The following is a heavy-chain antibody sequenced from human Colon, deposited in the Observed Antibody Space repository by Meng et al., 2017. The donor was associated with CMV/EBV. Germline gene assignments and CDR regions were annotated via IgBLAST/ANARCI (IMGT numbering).Heavy chain of an antibody. D-gene: IGHD2-21*01. CDR1: GFPFSNFD. V-gene: IGHV3-23*01. J-gene: IGHJ6*02. CDR2: ISGSGGST. Sequence: GESLKISCAASGFPFSNFDMSWVRQAPGKGLEWVSVISGSGGSTYYADSAKSRFTISRDNSKNTVFLQMDSLRAEDTAIYYCAKAQIAISQYFYYYGMDVWGQGTTVTVSS. CDR3: AKAQIAISQYFYYYGMDV.